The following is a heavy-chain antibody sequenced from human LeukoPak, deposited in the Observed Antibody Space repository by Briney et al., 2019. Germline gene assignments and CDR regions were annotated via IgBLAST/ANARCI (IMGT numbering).Heavy chain of an antibody. CDR1: GGSIRSSYYY. CDR3: AIDYYDSSGYRDY. V-gene: IGHV4-39*07. D-gene: IGHD3-22*01. CDR2: INHSGST. Sequence: PSETLSLTCTVSGGSIRSSYYYWSWIRQPPGKGLEWIGEINHSGSTNYNPSLKSRVTISVDTSKNQFSLKLSSVTAADTAVYYCAIDYYDSSGYRDYWGQGTLVTVSS. J-gene: IGHJ4*02.